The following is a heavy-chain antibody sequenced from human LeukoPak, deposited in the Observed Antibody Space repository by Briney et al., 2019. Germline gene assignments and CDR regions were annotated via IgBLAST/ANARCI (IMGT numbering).Heavy chain of an antibody. CDR2: ISGSGDIT. J-gene: IGHJ4*02. D-gene: IGHD2-2*01. V-gene: IGHV3-23*01. CDR1: GFTFRSDA. CDR3: ATVSRFAVVPAAMLAY. Sequence: GGSLRLSCAASGFTFRSDAMSCVRQAPGKGLDWVSAISGSGDITYYADSVKGRFTMARDNFKNRLDLQMNSLRAEATAVYSCATVSRFAVVPAAMLAYWGQGIQVTVSS.